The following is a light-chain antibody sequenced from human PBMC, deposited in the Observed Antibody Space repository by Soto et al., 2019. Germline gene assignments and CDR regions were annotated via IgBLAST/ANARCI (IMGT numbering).Light chain of an antibody. CDR1: QGTSTR. V-gene: IGKV1-12*01. CDR2: AAS. Sequence: DIQLTQSPSSVSAAVGDRVTVTCRASQGTSTRLAWYQLKPGKAPKLLIYAASRLQSGDPSRFSGSGSGTDFTLTISSLQPDDFATYYCLSADTFPRTFGPGTKVEIK. J-gene: IGKJ3*01. CDR3: LSADTFPRT.